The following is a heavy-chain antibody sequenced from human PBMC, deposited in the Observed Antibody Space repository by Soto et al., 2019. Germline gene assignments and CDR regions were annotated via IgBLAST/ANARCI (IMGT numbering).Heavy chain of an antibody. CDR2: IYSGGST. J-gene: IGHJ6*02. CDR3: ARDRVSEASSSSSLPTQYYYYGMDV. D-gene: IGHD6-6*01. Sequence: PGGSLRLSCAASGFTVSSNYMSWVRQAPGKGLEWVSVIYSGGSTYYADSVKGRFTISRDNSKNTLYLQMNSLRAEDTAVYYCARDRVSEASSSSSLPTQYYYYGMDVWGQGTTVTVSS. V-gene: IGHV3-53*01. CDR1: GFTVSSNY.